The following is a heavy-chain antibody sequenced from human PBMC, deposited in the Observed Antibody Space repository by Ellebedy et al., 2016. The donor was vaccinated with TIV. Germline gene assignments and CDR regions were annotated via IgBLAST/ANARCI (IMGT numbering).Heavy chain of an antibody. J-gene: IGHJ5*02. Sequence: GGSLRLSCAASGFNFRSYWMTWVRQAPGKGLEWVAKIRQEGDEIYYVESVKGRFNISRDNAKNSLFLQMNSLRVEDTAVYYCARRASYGDYAVQVNPWFDPWGQGTLVTVSS. CDR1: GFNFRSYW. V-gene: IGHV3-7*01. CDR2: IRQEGDEI. CDR3: ARRASYGDYAVQVNPWFDP. D-gene: IGHD4-17*01.